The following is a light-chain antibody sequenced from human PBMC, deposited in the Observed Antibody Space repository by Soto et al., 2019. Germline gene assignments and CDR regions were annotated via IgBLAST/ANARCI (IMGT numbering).Light chain of an antibody. CDR3: CSYAGSSTL. J-gene: IGLJ1*01. CDR1: SSDVGSYNL. Sequence: QSVRTQPASVSGSPGQSITISCTGTSSDVGSYNLVSWYQQHPGKAPKLMIYEGSKRPSGVSNRFSGSKSGNTASLTISGLQAEDEADYYCCSYAGSSTLFGTGTKVTVL. V-gene: IGLV2-23*01. CDR2: EGS.